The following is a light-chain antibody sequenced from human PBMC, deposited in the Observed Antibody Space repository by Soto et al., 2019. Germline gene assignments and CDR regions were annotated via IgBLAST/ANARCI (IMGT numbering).Light chain of an antibody. CDR1: QSLSSNY. V-gene: IGKV3-20*01. J-gene: IGKJ1*01. Sequence: EIVVSQSPATLSLSQGERATLSCRASQSLSSNYLAWYQQKPGQAPRLLIYGASSRATGIPDRFSGSGSGTEFTLTISRLQSEDFAVYYCQECDSSPCSFGQGTKVDI. CDR3: QECDSSPCS. CDR2: GAS.